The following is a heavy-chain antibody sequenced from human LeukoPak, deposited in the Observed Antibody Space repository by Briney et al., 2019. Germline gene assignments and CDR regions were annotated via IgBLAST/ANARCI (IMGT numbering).Heavy chain of an antibody. V-gene: IGHV1-69*05. Sequence: GSSVKVSFKASGGTFSSYAISWVRPAPGQGLEWRGRIIPIFGTANYAQKFQGRVTITTDESTSTAYMELSSLRSEDTAVYYCARVVLQWLVFDYWGQGTLVTVSS. CDR3: ARVVLQWLVFDY. J-gene: IGHJ4*02. CDR1: GGTFSSYA. CDR2: IIPIFGTA. D-gene: IGHD6-19*01.